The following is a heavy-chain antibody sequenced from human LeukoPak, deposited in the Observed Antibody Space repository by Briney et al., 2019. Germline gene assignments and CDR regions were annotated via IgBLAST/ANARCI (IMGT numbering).Heavy chain of an antibody. CDR1: GFTLSRDS. CDR3: ASRIVNDDHFDY. V-gene: IGHV3-48*01. J-gene: IGHJ4*02. Sequence: PGGSLRLSCAASGFTLSRDSMNWVRQSPGKGLEWVSYINGGGSPIYYAGSVRGRFTISRDNSKNTLYLQMNSLRAEDTAVYYCASRIVNDDHFDYWGQGTLVTVSS. D-gene: IGHD1-26*01. CDR2: INGGGSPI.